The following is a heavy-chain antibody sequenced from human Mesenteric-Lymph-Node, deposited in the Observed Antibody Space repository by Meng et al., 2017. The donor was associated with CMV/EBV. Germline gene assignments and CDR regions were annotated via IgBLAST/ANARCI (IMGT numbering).Heavy chain of an antibody. D-gene: IGHD3-3*01. V-gene: IGHV2-5*01. J-gene: IGHJ5*02. CDR1: VG. CDR3: AHTHYDFWSGYPWFDP. CDR2: IYWTYDK. Sequence: VGGGGVGQRPGKAVEWRSIIYWTYDKRYRPSLKSRLTITKDTSKNQVVLTMTNMDPVDTATYYCAHTHYDFWSGYPWFDPWGQGTLVTVSS.